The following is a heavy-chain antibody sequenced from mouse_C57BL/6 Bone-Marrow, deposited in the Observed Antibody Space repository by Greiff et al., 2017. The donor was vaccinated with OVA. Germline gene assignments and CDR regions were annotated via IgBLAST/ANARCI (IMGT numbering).Heavy chain of an antibody. D-gene: IGHD2-4*01. CDR3: ARWGLPLAY. CDR2: IYPGDGDT. CDR1: GYAFSSSW. Sequence: QVQLKESGPELVKPGASVKISCKASGYAFSSSWMNWVKQRPGQGLEWIGRIYPGDGDTNYNGKFKGKATLTADKSSSTAYMQLSSLTSEDSAVYFCARWGLPLAYWGQGTLGTVSA. J-gene: IGHJ3*01. V-gene: IGHV1-82*01.